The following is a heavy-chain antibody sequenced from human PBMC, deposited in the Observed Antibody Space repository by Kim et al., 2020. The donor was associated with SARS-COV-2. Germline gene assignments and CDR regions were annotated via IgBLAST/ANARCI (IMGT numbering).Heavy chain of an antibody. V-gene: IGHV1-69*01. Sequence: APKLQGRVTITADEATSTADMELSSLRTEETAVYYCARELGSSGWGDFDYWGQGTMVTVSS. CDR3: ARELGSSGWGDFDY. D-gene: IGHD6-19*01. J-gene: IGHJ4*02.